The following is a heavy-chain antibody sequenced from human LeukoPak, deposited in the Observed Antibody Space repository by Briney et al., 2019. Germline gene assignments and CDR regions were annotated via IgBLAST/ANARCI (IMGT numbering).Heavy chain of an antibody. V-gene: IGHV3-23*01. CDR3: AKNRQISSSWYLDFQH. D-gene: IGHD6-13*01. J-gene: IGHJ1*01. CDR1: GFTFSNYA. Sequence: GGSLRLSCAASGFTFSNYAMSWVRQAPGKGLEWVSAISAGGGSTYYADSVKGRFTISRDNSKNTLYLQMNSLRAEDTAVYYCAKNRQISSSWYLDFQHWGQGTLVTVSS. CDR2: ISAGGGST.